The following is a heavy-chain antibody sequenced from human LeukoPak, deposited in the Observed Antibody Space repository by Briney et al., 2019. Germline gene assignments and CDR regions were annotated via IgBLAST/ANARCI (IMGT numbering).Heavy chain of an antibody. D-gene: IGHD6-13*01. CDR3: VQDLFSSNWYPFGY. CDR1: GFTFSTYA. CDR2: ISDPGGAT. J-gene: IGHJ4*02. V-gene: IGHV3-23*01. Sequence: GGSLRLSCAASGFTFSTYAMSWVRQAPGKGLEWVSGISDPGGATYYADSVKGRFTISRDNPKNTLYLQMNSLRAEDTAIYYCVQDLFSSNWYPFGYWGQGTLLTVSS.